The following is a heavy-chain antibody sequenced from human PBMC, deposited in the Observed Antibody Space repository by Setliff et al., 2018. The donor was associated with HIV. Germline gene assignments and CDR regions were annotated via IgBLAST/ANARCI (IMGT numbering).Heavy chain of an antibody. CDR2: INYRGNT. CDR1: GGSISTSRYY. J-gene: IGHJ6*03. Sequence: SETLSLTCTVSGGSISTSRYYWGWIRQPPGKGLECIGSINYRGNTYYNPALKSRAAISVYTSKNQISLKLSSVTAANTAVYYCASLDGSESPYIYYYYMDVWGEGTAVTVSS. D-gene: IGHD3-10*01. V-gene: IGHV4-39*01. CDR3: ASLDGSESPYIYYYYMDV.